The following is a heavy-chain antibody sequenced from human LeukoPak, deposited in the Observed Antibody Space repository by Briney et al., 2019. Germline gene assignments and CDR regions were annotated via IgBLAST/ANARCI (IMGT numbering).Heavy chain of an antibody. CDR1: GFTFNTYS. CDR2: ISSSSSYI. CDR3: ARDPWSSSWQFDY. V-gene: IGHV3-21*01. J-gene: IGHJ4*02. Sequence: GGSLRLSCEASGFTFNTYSMNWARQAPGKGLEWVSSISSSSSYIYYADSVKGRFTISRDNAKNSLYLQMNSLRAEDTAVYYCARDPWSSSWQFDYWGQGTLVTVSS. D-gene: IGHD6-13*01.